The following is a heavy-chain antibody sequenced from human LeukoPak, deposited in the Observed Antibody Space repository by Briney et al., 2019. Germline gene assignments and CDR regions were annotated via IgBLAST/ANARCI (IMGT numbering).Heavy chain of an antibody. Sequence: GGSLRLSCAASGFPFSSYAMNWVRQAPGKGLEWVSVIAGSDGFTQYADSVKGRFTISRDNSKNTVYLQMNRLRVEDTALYYCVRSLDYWGQGALVTVSS. CDR2: IAGSDGFT. V-gene: IGHV3-23*01. CDR3: VRSLDY. J-gene: IGHJ4*02. CDR1: GFPFSSYA.